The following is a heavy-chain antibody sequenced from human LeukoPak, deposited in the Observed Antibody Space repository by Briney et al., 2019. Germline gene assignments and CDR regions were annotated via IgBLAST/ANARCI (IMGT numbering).Heavy chain of an antibody. Sequence: SETLSLTCTVSGGSMSRYYWSWVRQPPGKGLEWIGYICDSGTTNYNPSLKSRVTMSVDTSQNQFSLRLSSVTAADTAVYYCARGGGLDRGDYWGQGTLVTVFS. V-gene: IGHV4-59*01. CDR3: ARGGGLDRGDY. CDR1: GGSMSRYY. J-gene: IGHJ4*02. D-gene: IGHD3/OR15-3a*01. CDR2: ICDSGTT.